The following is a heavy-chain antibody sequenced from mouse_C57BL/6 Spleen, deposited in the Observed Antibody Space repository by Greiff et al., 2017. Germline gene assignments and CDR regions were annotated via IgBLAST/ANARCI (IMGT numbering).Heavy chain of an antibody. CDR1: GYTFTSYW. Sequence: VQLQQPGAELVKPGASVKLSCKASGYTFTSYWMHWVKQRPGQGLEWIGMIHPNSGSTNYNEKFKSKATLTVDKSASTAYMPLSSLTSEDSAVYYCAFSGGTGAWFAYWGQGTLVTVSA. V-gene: IGHV1-64*01. CDR2: IHPNSGST. D-gene: IGHD3-3*01. J-gene: IGHJ3*01. CDR3: AFSGGTGAWFAY.